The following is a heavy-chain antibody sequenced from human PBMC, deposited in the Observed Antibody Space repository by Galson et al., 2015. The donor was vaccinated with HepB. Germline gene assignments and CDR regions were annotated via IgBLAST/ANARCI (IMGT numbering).Heavy chain of an antibody. CDR1: GGSINSDSLYF. D-gene: IGHD3-10*01. Sequence: ETLSLTCTVSGGSINSDSLYFWGWIRQPPGKGLEWIGTMHHTGTTYHNPPLRSRVVTSVDTSKNQFSLKLSSLTAADTALYYCARQRGSGAWTFDYWGQGTLVTVSS. CDR2: MHHTGTT. V-gene: IGHV4-39*01. J-gene: IGHJ4*02. CDR3: ARQRGSGAWTFDY.